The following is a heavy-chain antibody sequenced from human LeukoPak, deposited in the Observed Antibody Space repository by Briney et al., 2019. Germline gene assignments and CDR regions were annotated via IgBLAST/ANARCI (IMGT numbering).Heavy chain of an antibody. CDR1: GLTFSAYA. CDR3: ARDQWLVPRGPFDY. CDR2: ISYDGSNK. D-gene: IGHD6-19*01. J-gene: IGHJ4*02. Sequence: PGGSLRLSCAASGLTFSAYAMHWVRQAPGKGLEWVAVISYDGSNKYYADSVKGRFTISRDNSKNTLYLQMNSLRAEDTAVYYCARDQWLVPRGPFDYWGQGTLVTVSS. V-gene: IGHV3-30*04.